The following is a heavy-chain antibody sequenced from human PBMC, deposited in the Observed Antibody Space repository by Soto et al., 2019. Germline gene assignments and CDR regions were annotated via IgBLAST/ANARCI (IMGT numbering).Heavy chain of an antibody. CDR3: ARALSASYHCFDS. D-gene: IGHD2-15*01. CDR2: ISYDGSND. V-gene: IGHV3-30-3*01. CDR1: GFTFSGYA. J-gene: IGHJ4*02. Sequence: QVQLVESGGGVVQPGRSLRLSCAASGFTFSGYAIHWVRQAPGKGLEWVAIISYDGSNDYYAESVRGRFTISRDSSKNTFYLQLNSLRAGDTAVYYCARALSASYHCFDSWGQGTLVTVSS.